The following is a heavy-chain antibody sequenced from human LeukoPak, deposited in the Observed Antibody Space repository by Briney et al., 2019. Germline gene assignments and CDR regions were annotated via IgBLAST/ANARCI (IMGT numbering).Heavy chain of an antibody. CDR2: ISWNSGSI. D-gene: IGHD6-13*01. CDR3: AKDSSSWGWGEYYYYYGMDV. J-gene: IGHJ6*02. CDR1: GFTFDDYA. V-gene: IGHV3-9*01. Sequence: PGGSLRLSCAASGFTFDDYAMHWVRQAPGKGLEWVSGISWNSGSIGYADSVKGRFTIPRDNAKNSLYLQMNSLRAEDTALYYCAKDSSSWGWGEYYYYYGMDVWGQGTTVTVSS.